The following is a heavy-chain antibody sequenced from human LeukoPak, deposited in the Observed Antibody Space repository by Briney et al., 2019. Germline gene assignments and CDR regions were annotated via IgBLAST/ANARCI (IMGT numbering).Heavy chain of an antibody. J-gene: IGHJ3*02. V-gene: IGHV2-5*01. CDR1: EFSLSTSAVG. CDR2: IYWNDDK. CDR3: AQRQSGAFDI. Sequence: SGPKLVKTTQTLTLTCTFSEFSLSTSAVGVGWIRQPPGKALECLALIYWNDDKRYSPSLKRRLTITRDTSKHQVVLTMANMAPEDTATYYCAQRQSGAFDIWGQGTMVTVSS.